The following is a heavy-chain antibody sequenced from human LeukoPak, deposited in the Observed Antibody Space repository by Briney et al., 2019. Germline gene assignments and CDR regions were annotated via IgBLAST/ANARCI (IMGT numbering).Heavy chain of an antibody. D-gene: IGHD3-22*01. CDR2: ISYDGSNR. CDR3: ARDSRRITMIVVAKRGGYFDL. J-gene: IGHJ2*01. V-gene: IGHV3-30*04. Sequence: GGSLRLSCAASEFTFSSYAMYWVRQAPGKGLEWVAVISYDGSNRYYADSVKGRFTISRDNSKSTLYLQMNSLRPEDTAVYYCARDSRRITMIVVAKRGGYFDLWGRGTLVTVSS. CDR1: EFTFSSYA.